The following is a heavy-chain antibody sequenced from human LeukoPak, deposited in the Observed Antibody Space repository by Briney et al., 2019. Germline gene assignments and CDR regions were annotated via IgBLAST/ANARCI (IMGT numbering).Heavy chain of an antibody. J-gene: IGHJ4*02. V-gene: IGHV3-48*04. CDR3: GRAGTALDY. Sequence: GGSLRLSCAASGFTFSSYSMNWVRQAPGKGLEWVSYINTVSSTIYYADSVKGRFTISRDNAENSLYLQMNSLRAEDTAVYYCGRAGTALDYWGQGTLVTVSS. D-gene: IGHD2-21*02. CDR1: GFTFSSYS. CDR2: INTVSSTI.